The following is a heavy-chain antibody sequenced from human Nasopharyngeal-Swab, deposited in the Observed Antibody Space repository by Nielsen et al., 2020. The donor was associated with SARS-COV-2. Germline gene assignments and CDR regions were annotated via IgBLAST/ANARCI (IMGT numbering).Heavy chain of an antibody. Sequence: GESLKISCAASGFIVSSSYMSWVRQAPGTGLKWVSVIYTDGRTFYADSVKGRFTISRLNSENTLYLQMDSLRVEDTAVYYCARDKYGGPTVDWGQGTLVTISS. CDR1: GFIVSSSY. CDR2: IYTDGRT. J-gene: IGHJ4*02. V-gene: IGHV3-53*04. D-gene: IGHD4-17*01. CDR3: ARDKYGGPTVD.